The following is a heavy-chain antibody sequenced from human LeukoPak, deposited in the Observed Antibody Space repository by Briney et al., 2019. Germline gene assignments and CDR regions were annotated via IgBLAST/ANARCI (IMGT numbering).Heavy chain of an antibody. J-gene: IGHJ4*02. D-gene: IGHD3-10*01. CDR2: ISYDGSNK. CDR1: GFTFGSYA. V-gene: IGHV3-30*04. Sequence: PGGSLRLSCAAAGFTFGSYAMHWVRQAPGKGLEWVAVISYDGSNKYYADSVKGRFTISRDNSKNTLYLQMNSLRAEDTAVYYCGVGELSAGGYWGQGTLVTVSS. CDR3: GVGELSAGGY.